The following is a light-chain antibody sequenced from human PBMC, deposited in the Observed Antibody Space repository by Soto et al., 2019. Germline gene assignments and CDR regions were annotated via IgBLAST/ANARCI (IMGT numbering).Light chain of an antibody. CDR1: QIISTS. CDR3: QQSYSTPVT. CDR2: GAS. Sequence: DIQMTQSPSSLSASVRDRVTITCLASQIISTSLNWYQQKPGKAPKLLIYGASSLQSGVPSRFSGSGSGTDFTLTISSLQPEDFATYYCQQSYSTPVTFGQGTRLEI. V-gene: IGKV1-39*01. J-gene: IGKJ5*01.